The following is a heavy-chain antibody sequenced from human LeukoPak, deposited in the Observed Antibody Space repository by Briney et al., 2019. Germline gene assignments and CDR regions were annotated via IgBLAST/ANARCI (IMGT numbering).Heavy chain of an antibody. CDR3: AKDSIAAAGTSDY. J-gene: IGHJ4*02. CDR2: ISGSGGST. CDR1: GFTFSSYS. Sequence: GGSLRLSCAASGFTFSSYSMNWVRQAPGKGLEWVSAISGSGGSTYYADSVKGRFTISRDNSKNTLYLQMNSLRAEDTAVYYCAKDSIAAAGTSDYWGQGTLVTVSS. V-gene: IGHV3-23*01. D-gene: IGHD6-13*01.